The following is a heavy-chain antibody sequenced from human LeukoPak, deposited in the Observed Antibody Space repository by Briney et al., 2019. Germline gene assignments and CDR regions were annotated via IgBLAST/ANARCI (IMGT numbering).Heavy chain of an antibody. CDR1: GFTFSSYA. D-gene: IGHD2-21*01. CDR2: ISGSGGST. CDR3: GTYNIVVVDFDY. V-gene: IGHV3-23*01. Sequence: GGSLRLSCAASGFTFSSYAMSWVRQAPGKGLEWVSAISGSGGSTYYADSVKGRFTISRDNSKNTLYLQMNGLRAEDTAVYYCGTYNIVVVDFDYWGQGTLVTVSS. J-gene: IGHJ4*02.